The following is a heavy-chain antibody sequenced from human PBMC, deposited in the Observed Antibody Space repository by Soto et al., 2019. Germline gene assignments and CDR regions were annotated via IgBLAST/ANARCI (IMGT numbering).Heavy chain of an antibody. J-gene: IGHJ5*02. Sequence: SETLSLTCAVYGGSFSGYYWSWIRQPPGKGLEWIGEINHSGSTNYNPSLKSRVTISVDTSKNQFSLKLSSVTAADTAVYYCARGLNRDIVVVVAATNWFDPWGQGTLVTVS. CDR3: ARGLNRDIVVVVAATNWFDP. D-gene: IGHD2-15*01. CDR1: GGSFSGYY. CDR2: INHSGST. V-gene: IGHV4-34*01.